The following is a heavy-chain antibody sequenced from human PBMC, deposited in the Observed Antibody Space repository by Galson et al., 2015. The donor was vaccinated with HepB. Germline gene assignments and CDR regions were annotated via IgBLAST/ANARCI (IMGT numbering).Heavy chain of an antibody. D-gene: IGHD2-15*01. CDR2: ISSSSSYT. CDR1: GFTFSDYY. Sequence: SLRLSCAASGFTFSDYYMSWIRQAPGKGLEWVSYISSSSSYTNYADSVKGRFTISRDNAKNSLYLQMNSLRAEDTAVYYCASFEVDHDAFDIWGQGTMVTVSS. V-gene: IGHV3-11*06. J-gene: IGHJ3*02. CDR3: ASFEVDHDAFDI.